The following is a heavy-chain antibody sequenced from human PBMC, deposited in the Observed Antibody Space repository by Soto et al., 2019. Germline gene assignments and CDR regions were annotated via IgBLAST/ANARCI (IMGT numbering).Heavy chain of an antibody. D-gene: IGHD3-16*01. CDR1: GFTVSTKS. V-gene: IGHV3-66*01. CDR2: IYSGGST. Sequence: VQLVESGGGLVQPGGSLRLSCAASGFTVSTKSMSWVRQAPGKGLEWVSVIYSGGSTFYADSVRGRFTISRDNSKNTVNLQMNSLGAEDTAVYYCARDPWAADYWGQGTLVTVSS. J-gene: IGHJ4*02. CDR3: ARDPWAADY.